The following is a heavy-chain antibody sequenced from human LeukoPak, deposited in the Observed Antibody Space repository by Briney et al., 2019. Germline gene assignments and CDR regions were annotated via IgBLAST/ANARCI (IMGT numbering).Heavy chain of an antibody. CDR1: GGTFSSYA. CDR3: ARDLAKYYDILTGPLFDY. V-gene: IGHV1-69*04. D-gene: IGHD3-9*01. Sequence: SVKVSCKGSGGTFSSYAISWVRQAPGQGLEWMGRIIYILSIANYEQKRQGRVTITADKSTSTAYMELSRLRSEDTAVYYCARDLAKYYDILTGPLFDYWGQGTLVTVSS. CDR2: IIYILSIA. J-gene: IGHJ4*02.